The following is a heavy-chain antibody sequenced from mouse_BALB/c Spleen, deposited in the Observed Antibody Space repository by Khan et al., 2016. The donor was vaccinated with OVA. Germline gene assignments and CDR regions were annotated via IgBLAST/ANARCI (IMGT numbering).Heavy chain of an antibody. D-gene: IGHD2-14*01. Sequence: VELVESGAELARPGASVKMSCKASGYTFTTYTMHWVKQRPGPGLEWIGYINPSNGYTNYNQKFKDKSTFTADKSSSTAYMQLSSLTSDYSAVYYGEREGAYYGSDGWFSYWGQGTLVTVSA. CDR2: INPSNGYT. CDR1: GYTFTTYT. V-gene: IGHV1-4*01. CDR3: EREGAYYGSDGWFSY. J-gene: IGHJ3*01.